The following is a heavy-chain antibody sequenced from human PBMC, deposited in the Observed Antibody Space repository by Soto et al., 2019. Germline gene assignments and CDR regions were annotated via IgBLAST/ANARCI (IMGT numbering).Heavy chain of an antibody. J-gene: IGHJ4*02. V-gene: IGHV4-59*01. CDR2: IYHSGST. CDR1: GGSINSYY. Sequence: PSETLSLTCTVSGGSINSYYWSWIRQPPGKGLEWIGYIYHSGSTNYNPSLRSRVTISVDTSKNQFSLKLSSVTAADTAVYYCARDSGYGDPFDYWGQGTLVTVSS. D-gene: IGHD4-17*01. CDR3: ARDSGYGDPFDY.